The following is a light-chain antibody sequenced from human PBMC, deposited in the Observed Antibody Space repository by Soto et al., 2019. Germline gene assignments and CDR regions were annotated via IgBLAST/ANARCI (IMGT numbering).Light chain of an antibody. CDR3: QQRSAWPLT. V-gene: IGKV3-11*01. Sequence: IVLTQSPATLSLSPGEGATLSCRASQSIGDYVAWFQQKPGQAPRLLIYDGSNRAVGIPARFSGSASGTDSTLTISSLEPEDFAVYYCQQRSAWPLTVGGGTRVEL. CDR2: DGS. J-gene: IGKJ4*01. CDR1: QSIGDY.